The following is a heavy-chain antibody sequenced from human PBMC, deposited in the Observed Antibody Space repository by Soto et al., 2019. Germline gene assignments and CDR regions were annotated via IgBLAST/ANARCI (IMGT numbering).Heavy chain of an antibody. Sequence: QVQLVQSGAEVKKPGASVKVSCKASGYTFTSYGISWVRQAPGQGLEWMGWIRAYNGNTNYPQKLRGRVTMTTDTPTSAVYLELRSLRSDDTAVYYCAREGPPSLHWGQGTLVTVSS. J-gene: IGHJ4*02. CDR2: IRAYNGNT. V-gene: IGHV1-18*01. CDR3: AREGPPSLH. CDR1: GYTFTSYG. D-gene: IGHD2-2*01.